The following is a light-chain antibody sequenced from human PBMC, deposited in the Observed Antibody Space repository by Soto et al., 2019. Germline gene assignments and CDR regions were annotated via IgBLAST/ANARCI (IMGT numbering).Light chain of an antibody. V-gene: IGKV3D-15*01. CDR3: HSYDKWHPGA. Sequence: EILMTQSPSTLSVSAGERGTLTCIASQSFISKLAWYQQKPGQAPRLLILDAAAPAVDVPRRFIGSGSGTEFTLTISSLQPADFAVYFCHSYDKWHPGAFGQGTKVDIK. CDR2: DAA. J-gene: IGKJ1*01. CDR1: QSFISK.